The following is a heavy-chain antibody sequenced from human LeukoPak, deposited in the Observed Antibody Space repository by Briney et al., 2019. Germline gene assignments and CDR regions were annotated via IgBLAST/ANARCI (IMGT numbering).Heavy chain of an antibody. J-gene: IGHJ5*02. CDR2: FDPEDGET. Sequence: ASVRVSCKVSGYTLTELSMHWVRQAPGKGLGWMGGFDPEDGETIYAQKFQGRVTMTEDTSTDTAYMELSSLRSEDTAVYYCATVPRSPTWFGEPAFDPWGKGTLVTVSS. V-gene: IGHV1-24*01. CDR3: ATVPRSPTWFGEPAFDP. CDR1: GYTLTELS. D-gene: IGHD3-10*01.